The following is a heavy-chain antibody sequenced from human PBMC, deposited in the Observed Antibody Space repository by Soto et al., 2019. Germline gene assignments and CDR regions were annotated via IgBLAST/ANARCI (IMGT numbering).Heavy chain of an antibody. CDR1: GGSITSSSYS. CDR3: ATQEVGGSYVYTFDP. CDR2: IYYSGST. D-gene: IGHD1-26*01. Sequence: PSETLSLTCTVSGGSITSSSYSWVWIRQPPGKGLEWIGSIYYSGSTYYNPSLKSRVTISVDTSKNQFSLKLSSVTAADTAVYYCATQEVGGSYVYTFDPWGQGTLVTVS. V-gene: IGHV4-39*01. J-gene: IGHJ5*02.